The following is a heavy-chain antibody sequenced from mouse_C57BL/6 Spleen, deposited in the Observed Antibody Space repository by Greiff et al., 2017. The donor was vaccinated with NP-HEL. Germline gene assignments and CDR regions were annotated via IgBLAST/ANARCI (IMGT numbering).Heavy chain of an antibody. D-gene: IGHD2-4*01. Sequence: EVQLVESGGDLVKPGGSLKLSCAASGFTFSSYGMSWVRQTPDKRLEWVATISSGGSYTYYPDSVKGRFTISRDNAKNTLYLQMSSLKSEDTAMYYCARKGLRCFDYWGQGTTLTVSS. CDR2: ISSGGSYT. J-gene: IGHJ2*01. CDR1: GFTFSSYG. CDR3: ARKGLRCFDY. V-gene: IGHV5-6*01.